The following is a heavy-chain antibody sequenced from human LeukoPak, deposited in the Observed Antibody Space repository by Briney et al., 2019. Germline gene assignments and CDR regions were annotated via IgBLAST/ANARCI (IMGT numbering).Heavy chain of an antibody. CDR3: ARRYGMDV. J-gene: IGHJ6*02. CDR1: GFTFSSYS. V-gene: IGHV3-48*01. Sequence: GGSLRLSCAASGFTFSSYSMNWVRQAPGKGLEWVSYISSSSGTIYYADSVKGRFTISRDNAKNSLYLQMNSLRAEDTAVYYCARRYGMDVWGQGTTVTVSS. CDR2: ISSSSGTI.